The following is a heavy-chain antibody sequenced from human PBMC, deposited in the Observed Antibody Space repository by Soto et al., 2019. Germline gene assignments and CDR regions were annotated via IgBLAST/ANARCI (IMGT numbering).Heavy chain of an antibody. D-gene: IGHD6-13*01. CDR2: ISGSGSNT. CDR1: GFTFNNFA. Sequence: EVQLMESGGALERPGGSLRLSCAASGFTFNNFAMIWVRQAPGKGLEWVSAISGSGSNTYYADSVKGRFTISRDNSKNTVSLRLSTLRVEDTVVYYCTTGEESNSNWYGKFASWGQGTQVTVSS. J-gene: IGHJ4*02. CDR3: TTGEESNSNWYGKFAS. V-gene: IGHV3-23*01.